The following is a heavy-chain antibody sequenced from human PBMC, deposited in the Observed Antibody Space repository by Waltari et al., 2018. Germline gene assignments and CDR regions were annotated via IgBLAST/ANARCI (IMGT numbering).Heavy chain of an antibody. Sequence: EVQLVQSGAEVKKPAATVKISCKASGYTSTDYYIHWVQQAPGKGLEWMGRVDPADSETIYAEKFQGRVTITADTSTDTAYMELSSLRSEDTAVYYCATVLTTVPTYWFDPWGQGTLVTVSS. CDR3: ATVLTTVPTYWFDP. CDR1: GYTSTDYY. V-gene: IGHV1-69-2*01. CDR2: VDPADSET. J-gene: IGHJ5*02. D-gene: IGHD4-4*01.